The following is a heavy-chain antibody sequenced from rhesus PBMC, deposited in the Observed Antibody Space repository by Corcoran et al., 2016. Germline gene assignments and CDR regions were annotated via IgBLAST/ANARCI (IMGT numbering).Heavy chain of an antibody. CDR2: IRKKANWGTA. V-gene: IGHV3-116*02. CDR1: GFTFSDYY. D-gene: IGHD6S26*01. CDR3: ARALGGWSLDY. J-gene: IGHJ4*01. Sequence: EVRLVESGGGLVQPGGSLRLSCAASGFTFSDYYISWVRQAPGKGPGWVGFIRKKANWGTAEYAASVKGRFTISSDDSKSIASLQMNSLKTEDTAVYYCARALGGWSLDYWGQGVLVTVSS.